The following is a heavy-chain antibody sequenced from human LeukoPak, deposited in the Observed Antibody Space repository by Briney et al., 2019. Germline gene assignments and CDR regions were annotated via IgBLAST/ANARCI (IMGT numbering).Heavy chain of an antibody. CDR1: GGSFSGYY. J-gene: IGHJ6*03. CDR2: INHSGST. D-gene: IGHD6-13*01. CDR3: ARLRELAAADRHYYYYYYMDV. V-gene: IGHV4-34*01. Sequence: PSETLSLTCAVYGGSFSGYYWSWIRQPPGKGLEWIGEINHSGSTNYNPSLKSRVTISVDTSKNQFSLKLSSVTAADTAVYYCARLRELAAADRHYYYYYYMDVWGKGTTVTVSS.